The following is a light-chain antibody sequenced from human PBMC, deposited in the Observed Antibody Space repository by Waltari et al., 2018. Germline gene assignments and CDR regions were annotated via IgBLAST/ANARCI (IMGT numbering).Light chain of an antibody. J-gene: IGKJ1*01. CDR3: QQSSITPWT. Sequence: DIQMTQSPSSLSASVGDRVTITCRASQTISSYLNWYQQKPGKAPKLLIYTASSLQSGVPSRFSGSGSGTDFTLTISSLQPEDFATYYCQQSSITPWTFGQGTKVEIK. CDR1: QTISSY. V-gene: IGKV1-39*01. CDR2: TAS.